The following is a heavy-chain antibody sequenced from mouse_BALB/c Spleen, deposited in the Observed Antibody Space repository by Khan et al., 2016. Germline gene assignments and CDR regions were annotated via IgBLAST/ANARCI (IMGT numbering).Heavy chain of an antibody. Sequence: EVELVESGGGLVKPGGSLKLSCAASGFTFSSYAMSWVRQTPEKRLEWVASISSGGSSFYPDILKDRFTISGDNARYILHLRMSSLRSEDTTMYYCASKVYYFDYWGPGTTLTVSS. CDR2: ISSGGSS. CDR3: ASKVYYFDY. CDR1: GFTFSSYA. V-gene: IGHV5-6-5*01. J-gene: IGHJ2*01.